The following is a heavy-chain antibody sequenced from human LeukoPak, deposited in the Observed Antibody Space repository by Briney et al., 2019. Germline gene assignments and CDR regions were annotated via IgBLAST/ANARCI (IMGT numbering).Heavy chain of an antibody. V-gene: IGHV3-21*01. J-gene: IGHJ4*02. CDR1: GFTFSSYS. Sequence: PGGSLRLSCAASGFTFSSYSMNWVREAPGKGLEWVSSISSSSSYIYYADSVKGRFTISRDNAKNSLYLQMNSLRAEDTAVYYCARDSSSWYYFDYWGQGTLVTVSS. CDR3: ARDSSSWYYFDY. D-gene: IGHD6-13*01. CDR2: ISSSSSYI.